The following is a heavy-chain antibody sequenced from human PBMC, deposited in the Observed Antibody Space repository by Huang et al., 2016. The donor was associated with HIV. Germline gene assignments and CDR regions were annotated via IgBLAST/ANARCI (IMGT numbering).Heavy chain of an antibody. D-gene: IGHD3-10*01. Sequence: EIHLAESGGGLVKPGGSLRLSCAASGFTFRNAWMSWFRQAPGKGLEWIGRVKSKVHGGTTDYAAPVKGRFTISRDDSKNMLYLQMKSLKTEDTAVYYGATVIPYGSGTPDYWGQGTLVTVSS. V-gene: IGHV3-15*01. CDR2: VKSKVHGGTT. CDR3: ATVIPYGSGTPDY. J-gene: IGHJ4*02. CDR1: GFTFRNAW.